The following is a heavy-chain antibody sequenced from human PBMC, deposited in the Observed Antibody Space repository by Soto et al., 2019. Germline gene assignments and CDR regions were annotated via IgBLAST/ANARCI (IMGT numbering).Heavy chain of an antibody. D-gene: IGHD3-10*01. J-gene: IGHJ5*01. CDR2: IYYSGSA. CDR1: GGTSSSNGYC. CDR3: ARHTWFGELGYNCLDT. V-gene: IGHV4-39*01. Sequence: SETLCLPWTVAGGTSSSNGYCCGLNRQHPGKGLEWIESIYYSGSAYSSPSLKSRVSVSIDTSKNQFSLKLNSVTPADTAVYYCARHTWFGELGYNCLDTCSPGTLVTV.